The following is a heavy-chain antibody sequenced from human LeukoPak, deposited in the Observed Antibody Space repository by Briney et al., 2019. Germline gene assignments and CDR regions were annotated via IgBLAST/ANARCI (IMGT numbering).Heavy chain of an antibody. CDR2: IYYSGST. J-gene: IGHJ4*02. Sequence: SESLSLTCTVSGGSISSYYWSWIRQPPGKGLEWIGYIYYSGSTNYNPSLKSRVTISVDTSKNQFSLKLSSVTAADTAVYYCARDQVGVGASYFDYWGQGTLVTVPS. V-gene: IGHV4-59*01. CDR1: GGSISSYY. CDR3: ARDQVGVGASYFDY. D-gene: IGHD1-26*01.